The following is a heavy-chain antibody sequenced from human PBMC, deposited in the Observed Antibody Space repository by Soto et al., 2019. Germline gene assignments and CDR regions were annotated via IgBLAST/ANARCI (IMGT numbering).Heavy chain of an antibody. CDR2: IWYNGNNK. D-gene: IGHD2-21*02. V-gene: IGHV3-33*01. J-gene: IGHJ6*02. CDR3: GRERAYCGGDCPYYSGLDV. Sequence: QVQLVESGGGEVQPGRSLRLSCAASGFTFRDYGMHWVRQAPGKGLEWVSVIWYNGNNKFYRDSVKGRFTISRDNSGNKLYQKMNSRRAEDPVVYYCGRERAYCGGDCPYYSGLDVWGQGTTVTVPS. CDR1: GFTFRDYG.